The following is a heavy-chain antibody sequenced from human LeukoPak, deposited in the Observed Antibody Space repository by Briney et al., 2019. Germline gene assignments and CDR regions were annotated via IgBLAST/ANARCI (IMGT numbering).Heavy chain of an antibody. CDR1: GFTFSSYG. Sequence: GRSLRLSCAASGFTFSSYGMHWVRQAPGKGLEWVAVIWYDGSNKYYADSVKGRFTISRDNSKNTLYLQMNSLRAEDTAVYYCAREGYSSGWYAYWGQGTLVTVSS. D-gene: IGHD6-19*01. J-gene: IGHJ4*02. V-gene: IGHV3-33*01. CDR3: AREGYSSGWYAY. CDR2: IWYDGSNK.